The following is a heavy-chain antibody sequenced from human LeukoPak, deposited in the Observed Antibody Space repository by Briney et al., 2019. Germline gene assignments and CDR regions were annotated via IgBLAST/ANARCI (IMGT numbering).Heavy chain of an antibody. Sequence: SETLSLTCTVSGGSISSSSYYWGWIRQPPGKGLEWIGSIYYSGSTYYNPSLKSRVIISVDTSKNQFSLKLSSVTAADTAVYYCARALTKLDAHDAFDIWGQGTMVTVSS. V-gene: IGHV4-39*07. CDR2: IYYSGST. D-gene: IGHD6-6*01. J-gene: IGHJ3*02. CDR1: GGSISSSSYY. CDR3: ARALTKLDAHDAFDI.